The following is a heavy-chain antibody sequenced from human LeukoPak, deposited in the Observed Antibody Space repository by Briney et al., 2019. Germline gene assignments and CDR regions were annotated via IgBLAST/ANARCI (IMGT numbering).Heavy chain of an antibody. CDR1: GFTFSSYA. D-gene: IGHD3-22*01. J-gene: IGHJ3*02. V-gene: IGHV3-23*01. CDR2: ITGSGENT. Sequence: AGGSLRLSCAASGFTFSSYAMTWVRQAPGKGLEWASSITGSGENTYYADSVKGRFTISRDNSKNTLYLHMNSLRSEDTALYYCAKDFIGIKPDSFDIWGQGTLVTVYS. CDR3: AKDFIGIKPDSFDI.